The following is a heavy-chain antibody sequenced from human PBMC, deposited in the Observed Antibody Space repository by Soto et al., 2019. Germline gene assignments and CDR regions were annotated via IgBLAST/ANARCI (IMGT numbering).Heavy chain of an antibody. CDR3: AHRILRTVFGLVTTTAIYFDF. D-gene: IGHD3-3*01. CDR2: IYWGDDK. J-gene: IGHJ4*02. Sequence: QITLNESGPTVVKPAETLTLTCTFSGFSLTTSGVGVGWIRQSPGKAPEWLSLIYWGDDKRYSASLKSRLTITKDTSKNQVVLTIASVDPADTATYYCAHRILRTVFGLVTTTAIYFDFWGQGTPVVVSS. V-gene: IGHV2-5*02. CDR1: GFSLTTSGVG.